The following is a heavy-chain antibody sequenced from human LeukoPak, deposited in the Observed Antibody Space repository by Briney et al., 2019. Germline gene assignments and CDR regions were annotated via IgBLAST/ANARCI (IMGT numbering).Heavy chain of an antibody. CDR2: INPNSGGT. V-gene: IGHV1-2*06. CDR3: ARGAYYYDSSGYPVEYFDL. CDR1: GYTFTGYY. Sequence: GASVKVSCKASGYTFTGYYMHWVRQAPGQGLEWMERINPNSGGTNYAQKFQGRVTMTRDTSTSTVYMELSSLRSEDTAVYYCARGAYYYDSSGYPVEYFDLWGHGTLVTVSS. D-gene: IGHD3-22*01. J-gene: IGHJ2*01.